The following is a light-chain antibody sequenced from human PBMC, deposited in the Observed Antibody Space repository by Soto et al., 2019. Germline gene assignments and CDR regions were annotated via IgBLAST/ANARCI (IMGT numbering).Light chain of an antibody. J-gene: IGKJ1*01. Sequence: DIQMTQSPSSLSASVGDRVTITCQASQDIKNYLNWYQQKSGKAPKLLIYDASDLETGVPSRFSGSGSGTDFTLTISSLEPEDFAVYYCHQRKSWPRTLGQGTKVDIK. V-gene: IGKV1-33*01. CDR1: QDIKNY. CDR3: HQRKSWPRT. CDR2: DAS.